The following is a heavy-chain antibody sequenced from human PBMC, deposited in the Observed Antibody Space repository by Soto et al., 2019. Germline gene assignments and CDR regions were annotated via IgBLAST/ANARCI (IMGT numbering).Heavy chain of an antibody. CDR3: AREIQYYGMDV. Sequence: GGPLILSCAASGFTFSSYSMNWVRQAPGKGLEWVSAIGTAGDTYYPGSVKGRFTISRENAKNSLYLQMNSLRAGDTAVYYCAREIQYYGMDVWGQGTTVTVSS. CDR1: GFTFSSYS. V-gene: IGHV3-13*01. CDR2: IGTAGDT. J-gene: IGHJ6*02.